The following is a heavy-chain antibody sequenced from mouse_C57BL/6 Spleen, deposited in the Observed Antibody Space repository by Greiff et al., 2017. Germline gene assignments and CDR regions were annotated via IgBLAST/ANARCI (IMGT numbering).Heavy chain of an antibody. CDR1: GFTFSSYG. CDR2: ISSGGSYT. D-gene: IGHD2-4*01. V-gene: IGHV5-6*01. J-gene: IGHJ4*01. Sequence: EVKVVESGGDLVKPGGSLKLSCAASGFTFSSYGMSWVRQTPDKRLEWVATISSGGSYTYYPDSVKGRFTISRDNAKNTLYLQMSSLKSEDTAMYYCASPDYDYNYAMDYWGQGTTVTVSS. CDR3: ASPDYDYNYAMDY.